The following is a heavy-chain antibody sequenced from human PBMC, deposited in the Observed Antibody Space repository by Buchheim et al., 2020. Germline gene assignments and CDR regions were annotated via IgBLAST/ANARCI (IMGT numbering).Heavy chain of an antibody. J-gene: IGHJ4*02. V-gene: IGHV1-18*01. CDR3: ARDDGRGGYCSGSTCYSLGGSQY. CDR2: ISAYNGNT. D-gene: IGHD2-15*01. Sequence: QVQLVQSGAEVKKPGASVKVSCKASGYTFTSYGISWVRQAPGQGLEWMGWISAYNGNTNSAQKLQGRVTMTTDTFTSTAYMELRSLRSHDTAVYYCARDDGRGGYCSGSTCYSLGGSQYWGQGTL. CDR1: GYTFTSYG.